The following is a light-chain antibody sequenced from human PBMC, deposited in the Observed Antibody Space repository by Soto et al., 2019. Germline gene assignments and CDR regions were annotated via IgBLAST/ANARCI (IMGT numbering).Light chain of an antibody. CDR1: QDIGNY. Sequence: DIHMTQSPSSLSASVGDIITITCQASQDIGNYVNWYQQKKGKAPKLMIYDASALESGVPSRLSGSGSGTDFTFTISSMQNEDFETYSCLQYYNVPITFGHGTRLEI. J-gene: IGKJ5*01. CDR3: LQYYNVPIT. CDR2: DAS. V-gene: IGKV1-33*01.